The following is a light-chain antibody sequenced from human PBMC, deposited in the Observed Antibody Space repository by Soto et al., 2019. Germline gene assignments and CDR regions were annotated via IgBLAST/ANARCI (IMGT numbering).Light chain of an antibody. Sequence: EIVMTQSPLSLPVSPGEPASISCRSSQSLLHSDGYNYLDWYLQKPGQSPQLLVYLGSNRNSGVPDRFSGSGSGTDFTLKSSRVEAEDVGDYYCMQALQSPVTFGPGTKVDIK. CDR2: LGS. J-gene: IGKJ3*01. CDR1: QSLLHSDGYNY. CDR3: MQALQSPVT. V-gene: IGKV2-28*01.